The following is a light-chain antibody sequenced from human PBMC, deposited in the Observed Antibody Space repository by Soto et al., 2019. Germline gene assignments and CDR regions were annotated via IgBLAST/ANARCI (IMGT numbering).Light chain of an antibody. CDR1: QSVNTN. CDR2: GAS. J-gene: IGKJ1*01. V-gene: IGKV3-15*01. Sequence: EIMMTQSPATLSVSPGERATLSCSASQSVNTNLAWYQQKSGQAPRLLIYGASTRASGIPARFSGSGSGTEFTLTISSLQSEDFAVYYCQQYNNWPPWTFGQGTQVEIK. CDR3: QQYNNWPPWT.